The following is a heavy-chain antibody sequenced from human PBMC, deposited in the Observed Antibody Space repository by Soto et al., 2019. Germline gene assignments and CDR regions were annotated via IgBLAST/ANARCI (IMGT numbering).Heavy chain of an antibody. J-gene: IGHJ6*02. Sequence: SLRLSCAASGFTFGDYAMHWVRQVTGKGLECVSGISWTSGSIGYADFVKGRFTVSSDNAKKSLYLKMNSLRAEDTAMYYCAKAPKYNWKPFTGMDVWGQGTTVPVS. CDR1: GFTFGDYA. V-gene: IGHV3-9*01. D-gene: IGHD1-20*01. CDR3: AKAPKYNWKPFTGMDV. CDR2: ISWTSGSI.